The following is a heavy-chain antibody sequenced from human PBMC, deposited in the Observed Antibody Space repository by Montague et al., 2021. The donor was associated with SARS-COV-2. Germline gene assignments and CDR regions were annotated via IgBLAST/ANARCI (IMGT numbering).Heavy chain of an antibody. CDR2: IYSGGSST. D-gene: IGHD3-3*01. CDR3: AKDPYYDFWSGYYFDY. CDR1: GFTFSNYA. J-gene: IGHJ4*02. Sequence: SLRLSRAASGFTFSNYAMSWVRQAPGKGLEWVSVIYSGGSSTYYADSVKGRFTISRDNSKNTLYLQMNSLRAEDTAVYYCAKDPYYDFWSGYYFDYWGQGTLVTVSS. V-gene: IGHV3-23*03.